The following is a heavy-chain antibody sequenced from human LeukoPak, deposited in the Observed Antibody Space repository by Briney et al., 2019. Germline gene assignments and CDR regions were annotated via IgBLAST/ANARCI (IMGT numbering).Heavy chain of an antibody. CDR2: INHSGST. D-gene: IGHD3-22*01. Sequence: PSETLSLTCTVSGGSISSYYWSWIRQPPGKGLEWIGEINHSGSTNYNPSLKSRVTISVDTSKNQFSLKLSSVTAADTAVYYCARGRRGYYDSSGYYYFDYWGQGTLVTVSS. V-gene: IGHV4-34*01. J-gene: IGHJ4*02. CDR1: GGSISSYY. CDR3: ARGRRGYYDSSGYYYFDY.